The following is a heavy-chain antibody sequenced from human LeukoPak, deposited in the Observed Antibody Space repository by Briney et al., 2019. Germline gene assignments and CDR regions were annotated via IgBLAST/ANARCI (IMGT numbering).Heavy chain of an antibody. CDR3: ARDYSSSHIENWFDP. Sequence: ASVKVSCKASGYTFTGYYMHWVRQAPGQGLEWMGWINPNSGGTNYAQKFQGRVTMTRDTSISTAYMEPSRLRSDDTAVYYCARDYSSSHIENWFDPWGQGTLVTVSS. CDR2: INPNSGGT. CDR1: GYTFTGYY. D-gene: IGHD6-13*01. V-gene: IGHV1-2*02. J-gene: IGHJ5*02.